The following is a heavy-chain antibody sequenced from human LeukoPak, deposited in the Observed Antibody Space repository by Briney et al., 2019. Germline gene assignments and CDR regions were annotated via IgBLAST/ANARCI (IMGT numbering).Heavy chain of an antibody. CDR2: IWYDGSNK. V-gene: IGHV3-33*01. Sequence: GGSLRLSCAASGFTFSSYGMHWVRQAPGKGLEWVAVIWYDGSNKYYADSVKGRFTISRDNSKNTSYLQMNSLRAEDTAVYYCAREGTAAAGKRRSSQFDYWGQGTLVTVSS. D-gene: IGHD6-13*01. J-gene: IGHJ4*02. CDR1: GFTFSSYG. CDR3: AREGTAAAGKRRSSQFDY.